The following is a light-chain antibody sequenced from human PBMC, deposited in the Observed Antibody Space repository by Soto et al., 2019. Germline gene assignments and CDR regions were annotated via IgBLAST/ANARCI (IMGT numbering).Light chain of an antibody. CDR3: QQRRDWPLT. J-gene: IGKJ4*01. CDR2: DAS. Sequence: EIVLTQSPATLSLSPGERATLYCRASHSVNNYLAWYQQKPGQAPRLLIYDASNRATGIPARFSGGGSETEFTLTISSLEPEEFAVYYCQQRRDWPLTFGGGTKVDI. CDR1: HSVNNY. V-gene: IGKV3-11*01.